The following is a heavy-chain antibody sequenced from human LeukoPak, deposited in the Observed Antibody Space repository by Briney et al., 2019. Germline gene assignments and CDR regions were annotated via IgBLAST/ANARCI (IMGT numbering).Heavy chain of an antibody. Sequence: SENLSCTCAVYGVSFSGYYWSWIRQPPGKGLEWIGVINHSGSTNYNPSLKSRVTISVDTSKNQFSLKLSSVTAADTAVYYCARVRGYCSGGSCYYRFFDYWGQGTLVTVSS. CDR1: GVSFSGYY. J-gene: IGHJ4*02. CDR3: ARVRGYCSGGSCYYRFFDY. D-gene: IGHD2-15*01. V-gene: IGHV4-34*01. CDR2: INHSGST.